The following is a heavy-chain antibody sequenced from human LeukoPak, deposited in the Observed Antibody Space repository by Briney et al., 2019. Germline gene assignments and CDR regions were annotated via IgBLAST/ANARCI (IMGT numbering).Heavy chain of an antibody. CDR1: GFTFNNYD. CDR2: VDSAGAP. Sequence: PGGSLRLSCAASGFTFNNYDMHWVRHVIGKGLEWFSAVDSAGAPYYAGSVKGRFTISRENAKKSLYLQMDSLGAGDTAVYYCVKEALTVAGNWHFDLWGRGTLVTVSS. V-gene: IGHV3-13*05. J-gene: IGHJ2*01. CDR3: VKEALTVAGNWHFDL. D-gene: IGHD6-19*01.